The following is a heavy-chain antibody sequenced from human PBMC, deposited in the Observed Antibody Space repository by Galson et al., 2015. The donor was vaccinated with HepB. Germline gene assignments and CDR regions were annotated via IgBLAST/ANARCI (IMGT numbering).Heavy chain of an antibody. J-gene: IGHJ4*02. CDR3: ARVRPMVRGGYYFDY. CDR1: GGTFSSYA. D-gene: IGHD3-10*01. V-gene: IGHV1-69*10. CDR2: IIPIFGIA. Sequence: SVKVSCKASGGTFSSYAISWVRQAPGQGLEWMGGIIPIFGIANYAQKFQGRVTITADKSTSTAYMELSSPRSEDTAVYYCARVRPMVRGGYYFDYWGQGTLVTVSS.